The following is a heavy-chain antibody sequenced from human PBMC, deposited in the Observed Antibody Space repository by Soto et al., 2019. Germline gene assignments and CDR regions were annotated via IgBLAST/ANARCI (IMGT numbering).Heavy chain of an antibody. CDR1: GFSFTSYS. CDR2: ISSSSSYI. J-gene: IGHJ3*02. V-gene: IGHV3-21*01. Sequence: GGSLRLSCAASGFSFTSYSMNWVRQAPGKGLEWVSSISSSSSYIYYADSVKGRFTISRDNAKNSLYLQMNSLRAEDTAVYYCVRDQVPGIDAFESCGQGTMVTV. CDR3: VRDQVPGIDAFES.